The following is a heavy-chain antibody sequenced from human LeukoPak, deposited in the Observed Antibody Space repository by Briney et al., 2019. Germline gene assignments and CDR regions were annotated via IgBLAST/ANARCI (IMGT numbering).Heavy chain of an antibody. V-gene: IGHV4-39*01. J-gene: IGHJ5*02. Sequence: SETLSLTCNVLGGSIRSSNYYWGWIRQPPGKGLEWIGSIYYSGSTYYNPSLKGRGNMSCDTSNNQFSLKLTSATATDTAVYYCVRLFYYDSRGPPSWGQGTLVTVSS. CDR2: IYYSGST. CDR3: VRLFYYDSRGPPS. CDR1: GGSIRSSNYY. D-gene: IGHD3-22*01.